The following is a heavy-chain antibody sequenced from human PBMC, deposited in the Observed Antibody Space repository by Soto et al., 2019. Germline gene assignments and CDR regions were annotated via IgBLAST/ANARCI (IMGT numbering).Heavy chain of an antibody. Sequence: PGGSLRLSCAASGFTLSSYSMNWVRQAPGKGLEWVSSISSSSSYIYYADSVEGRFTISRDNAKNSLYLQMNSLRAEDTAVYYCARYGKRNFWSGYYYYGMDVWGQGTTVTVSS. V-gene: IGHV3-21*01. CDR3: ARYGKRNFWSGYYYYGMDV. CDR1: GFTLSSYS. CDR2: ISSSSSYI. D-gene: IGHD3-3*01. J-gene: IGHJ6*02.